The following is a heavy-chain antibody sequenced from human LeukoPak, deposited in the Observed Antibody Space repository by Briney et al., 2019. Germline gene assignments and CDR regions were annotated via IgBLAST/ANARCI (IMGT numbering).Heavy chain of an antibody. CDR3: AKARIVVVTALDY. D-gene: IGHD2-21*02. CDR1: GFTFSNYA. V-gene: IGHV3-23*01. J-gene: IGHJ4*02. Sequence: PGGSLRLSCAASGFTFSNYAMGWVRQAPGKGLELVSAITGDGSSTYNADSVKGRFTVSRDNSKNTLYLQMNSLRAEDTATYYCAKARIVVVTALDYWGQGTLVIVSS. CDR2: ITGDGSST.